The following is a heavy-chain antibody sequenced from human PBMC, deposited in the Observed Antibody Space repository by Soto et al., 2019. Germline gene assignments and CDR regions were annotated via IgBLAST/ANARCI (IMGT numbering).Heavy chain of an antibody. CDR3: ARGEYYEDIGTFEF. Sequence: ASVKVSCKASGYSFSDFGITWVRQAPGQGLEWMGWISGKNGNTNYAQKVQGRVTLTADTSTSTAYMEMRALTSDDTATYYCARGEYYEDIGTFEFWGQGTPVTVSS. CDR2: ISGKNGNT. J-gene: IGHJ4*02. V-gene: IGHV1-18*04. CDR1: GYSFSDFG. D-gene: IGHD4-17*01.